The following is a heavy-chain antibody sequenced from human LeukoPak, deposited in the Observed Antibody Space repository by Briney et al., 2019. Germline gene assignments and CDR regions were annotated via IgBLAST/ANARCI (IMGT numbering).Heavy chain of an antibody. CDR3: ARESGYIYGYNEKFFDY. D-gene: IGHD5-18*01. CDR2: MFFSGST. J-gene: IGHJ4*02. V-gene: IGHV4-59*01. Sequence: KPSETLSLTCAVSGGSINSYYWSWIRQPPGKGLEWIGYMFFSGSTNYNPSLKSRVTISVDTSKNQFSLKLNSVTAADTAVYYCARESGYIYGYNEKFFDYWGQGTLVTVSS. CDR1: GGSINSYY.